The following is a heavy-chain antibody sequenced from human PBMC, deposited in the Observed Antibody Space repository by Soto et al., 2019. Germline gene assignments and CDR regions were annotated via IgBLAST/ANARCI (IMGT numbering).Heavy chain of an antibody. CDR1: GGTFSSYT. J-gene: IGHJ4*02. CDR3: ASSGNPNYFDY. CDR2: IIPIFGTA. D-gene: IGHD6-19*01. V-gene: IGHV1-69*13. Sequence: SVKVSCKASGGTFSSYTISRVRQAPGQGLEWMGGIIPIFGTANYAQKFQGRVTITADESTSTAYMELSSLRSEDTAVYYCASSGNPNYFDYWGQGTLVTVSS.